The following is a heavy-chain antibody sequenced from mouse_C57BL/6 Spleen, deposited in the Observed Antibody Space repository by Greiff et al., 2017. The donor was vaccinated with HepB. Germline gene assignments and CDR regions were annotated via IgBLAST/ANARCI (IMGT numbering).Heavy chain of an antibody. D-gene: IGHD2-3*01. CDR1: GYTFTDYY. Sequence: EVQLQQSGPELVKPGASVKISCKASGYTFTDYYMNWVKQSHGKSLEWIGDINPNNGGTSYNQKFKGKATLTVDKSSSTAYMELRSLTSEDSAVYYCARPGDGYYLGPVDYWGQGTTLTVSS. CDR3: ARPGDGYYLGPVDY. J-gene: IGHJ2*01. CDR2: INPNNGGT. V-gene: IGHV1-26*01.